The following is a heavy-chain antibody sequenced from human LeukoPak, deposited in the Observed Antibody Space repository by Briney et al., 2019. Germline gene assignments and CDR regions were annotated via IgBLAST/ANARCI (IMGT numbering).Heavy chain of an antibody. CDR2: IKQDGSEK. V-gene: IGHV3-7*04. CDR3: ARGSSGY. CDR1: GFTFSSHW. D-gene: IGHD1-26*01. J-gene: IGHJ4*02. Sequence: GGSLRLSRAASGFTFSSHWMSWVRQAPGKGLEWVANIKQDGSEKYYVDSVKGRFTVSRDNAKNSLYLQMNSLRAEDTAVYFCARGSSGYWGQGTLVTVSS.